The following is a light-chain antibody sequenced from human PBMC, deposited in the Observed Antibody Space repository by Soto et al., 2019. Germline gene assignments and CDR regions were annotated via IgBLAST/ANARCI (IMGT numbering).Light chain of an antibody. Sequence: QSLLTQPASMSGSPRQSITISCTGASSDVGSYTHVSWYQQHPGKAPKLFIYEVNNRSSGVSNCFSGSKSGNTASLTNSGLQAEDEADYYCSSYTSSTALYVFGTGTKVTVL. CDR2: EVN. J-gene: IGLJ1*01. V-gene: IGLV2-14*01. CDR3: SSYTSSTALYV. CDR1: SSDVGSYTH.